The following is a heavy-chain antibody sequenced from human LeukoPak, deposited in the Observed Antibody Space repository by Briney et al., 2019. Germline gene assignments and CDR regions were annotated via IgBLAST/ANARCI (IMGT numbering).Heavy chain of an antibody. D-gene: IGHD2-21*02. Sequence: SETLSLTCTVSGGSISSYYWSWIRQPPGKGLEWIGYIYYSGSTNYSPSLKSRVTISVDTSKNQFSLKLSSVTAADTAVYYCARHIGCGGDCYFYYYGMDVWGQGTTVTVSS. V-gene: IGHV4-59*08. J-gene: IGHJ6*02. CDR1: GGSISSYY. CDR3: ARHIGCGGDCYFYYYGMDV. CDR2: IYYSGST.